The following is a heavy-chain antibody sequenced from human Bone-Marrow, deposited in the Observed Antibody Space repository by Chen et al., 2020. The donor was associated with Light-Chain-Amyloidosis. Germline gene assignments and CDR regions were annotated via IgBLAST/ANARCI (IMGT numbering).Heavy chain of an antibody. CDR1: GFNFSSFG. CDR3: TRKGCYFDF. D-gene: IGHD3-10*01. CDR2: VSGSTVST. J-gene: IGHJ4*02. Sequence: EVQLLESGGGLVQPGGSLRLSCATSGFNFSSFGMSWVRQAPGKGLEWVSTVSGSTVSTYYAGAVNGRFIISRDNSKSTLYLQMNSLRAVDTAVYFCTRKGCYFDFWGQGSLVTVSS. V-gene: IGHV3-23*01.